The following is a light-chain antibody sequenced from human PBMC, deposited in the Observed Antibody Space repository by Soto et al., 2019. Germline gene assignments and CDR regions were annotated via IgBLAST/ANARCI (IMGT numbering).Light chain of an antibody. CDR1: QSISSY. V-gene: IGKV1-39*01. CDR2: AAS. J-gene: IGKJ1*01. CDR3: QQSYSTPRT. Sequence: DLQMTQSPSSLSASVGDRVTITCRASQSISSYLNWYQQKPGKAPKLLIYAASTLQSRVPSRFSGSGSGTDFTLTISSLQPEDFATYYCQQSYSTPRTFGQGTKVEIK.